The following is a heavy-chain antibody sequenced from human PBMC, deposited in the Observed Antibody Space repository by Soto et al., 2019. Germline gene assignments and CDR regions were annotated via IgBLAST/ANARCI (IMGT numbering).Heavy chain of an antibody. Sequence: EVQLLESGGGLVQPGGSLRLSCAASGFTFSSYAMSWVRQAPGKGLEWVSAVSGSAGNTYYAESVKGRFTISRDNPKKTLYLQMYSLTAEDTAAYFCAKVLSSSGWYNDAFDIWGQGTMVTVS. CDR2: VSGSAGNT. J-gene: IGHJ3*02. CDR1: GFTFSSYA. CDR3: AKVLSSSGWYNDAFDI. D-gene: IGHD6-19*01. V-gene: IGHV3-23*01.